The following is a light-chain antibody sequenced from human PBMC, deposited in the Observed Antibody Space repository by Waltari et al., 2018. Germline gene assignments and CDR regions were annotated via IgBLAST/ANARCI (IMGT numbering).Light chain of an antibody. Sequence: QSALTQPASVSGSPGQSTTSSCTGTSSDVGNYNLVSRYQQYPGKAPKVMIYGDNRRPSGVSDRFSGSKSGNTASLTISGVQAEYEADYYCCSYAGSYTWVFGGGTKLTVL. J-gene: IGLJ3*02. CDR2: GDN. CDR3: CSYAGSYTWV. CDR1: SSDVGNYNL. V-gene: IGLV2-23*01.